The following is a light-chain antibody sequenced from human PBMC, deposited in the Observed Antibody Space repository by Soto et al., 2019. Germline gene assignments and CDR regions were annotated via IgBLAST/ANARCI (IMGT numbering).Light chain of an antibody. V-gene: IGLV2-8*01. CDR2: EVS. CDR1: SSDIGAYNY. CDR3: SLYVGNNNLV. Sequence: QSALTQPPSASGSPGQSVTVSCTGTSSDIGAYNYVSWYQQHPGKAPKFMIYEVSKRPSGVPDRFSGSKSGNTASLTVSELQADDEDDYYCSLYVGNNNLVFGGGTKLTVL. J-gene: IGLJ2*01.